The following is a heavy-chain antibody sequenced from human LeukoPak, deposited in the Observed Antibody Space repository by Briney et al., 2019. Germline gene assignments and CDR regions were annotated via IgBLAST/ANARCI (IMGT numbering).Heavy chain of an antibody. J-gene: IGHJ4*02. CDR1: GFTFDDYT. CDR3: AKSHFDGIDY. V-gene: IGHV3-43*01. CDR2: ISWDGGST. Sequence: GGSLRLSCAASGFTFDDYTMHWVRQAPGKGLEWVSLISWDGGSTYYADSVKGRFTISRDNSKNSLYLQMNSLRTEDTALYYCAKSHFDGIDYWGQGTLVTVSS. D-gene: IGHD3-9*01.